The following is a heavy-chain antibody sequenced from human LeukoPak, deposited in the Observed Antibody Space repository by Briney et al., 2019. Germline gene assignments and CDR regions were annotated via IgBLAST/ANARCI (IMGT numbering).Heavy chain of an antibody. Sequence: SETLSLTGTVSGGSISSYYWSWIRQPPGKGLEWIGYSYYSGSTNYNPSLKSRVTISVDTSKNQFSLKLSSVPAADTAVYYCATGSSSSWDDYWGQGTLVTVSS. J-gene: IGHJ4*02. CDR2: SYYSGST. D-gene: IGHD6-6*01. V-gene: IGHV4-59*01. CDR3: ATGSSSSWDDY. CDR1: GGSISSYY.